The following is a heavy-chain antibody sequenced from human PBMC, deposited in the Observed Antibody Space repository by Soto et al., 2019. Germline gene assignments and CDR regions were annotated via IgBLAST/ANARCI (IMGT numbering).Heavy chain of an antibody. D-gene: IGHD6-13*01. Sequence: ASVKVSCKASGYTFTSYGISWVRQAPGQGLEWMGWISAYNGNTNYAQKLQGRVTMTTDTSTSTAYMELRSLRSDDTAVYYCAREPSIAAAGSFWFDPWGQGTLVTVLL. J-gene: IGHJ5*02. V-gene: IGHV1-18*01. CDR2: ISAYNGNT. CDR1: GYTFTSYG. CDR3: AREPSIAAAGSFWFDP.